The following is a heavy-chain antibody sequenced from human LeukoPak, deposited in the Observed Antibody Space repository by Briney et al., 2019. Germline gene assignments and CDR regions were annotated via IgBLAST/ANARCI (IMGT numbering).Heavy chain of an antibody. V-gene: IGHV3-23*01. CDR1: GFTFSSYA. CDR2: ISGSGGST. CDR3: ARDHYYDSSGYSGY. J-gene: IGHJ4*02. D-gene: IGHD3-22*01. Sequence: GGSLRLSCAASGFTFSSYAMSWVRQAPGKGLEWVSAISGSGGSTYYADSVKGRFTISRDNSKNTLYLQMNSLRAEDTAVYYCARDHYYDSSGYSGYWGQGTLVTVSS.